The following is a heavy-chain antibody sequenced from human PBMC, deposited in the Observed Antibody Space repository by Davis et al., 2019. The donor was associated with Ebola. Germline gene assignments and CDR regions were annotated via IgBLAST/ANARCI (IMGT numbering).Heavy chain of an antibody. Sequence: ESLKISCAGSGFTFSNYWMSWVRQAPGKGLEWVANIKQDGSEKYYVDSVKGRFTISRDNAKNSLYLQMNSLRAEDTAVYYCARGVKGSSSSWYYYYGMDVWGQGTTVTVSS. CDR1: GFTFSNYW. D-gene: IGHD6-6*01. CDR2: IKQDGSEK. CDR3: ARGVKGSSSSWYYYYGMDV. J-gene: IGHJ6*02. V-gene: IGHV3-7*03.